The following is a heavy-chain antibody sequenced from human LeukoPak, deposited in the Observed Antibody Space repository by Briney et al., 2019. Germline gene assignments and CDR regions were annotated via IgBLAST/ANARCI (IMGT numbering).Heavy chain of an antibody. CDR2: IYYSGST. V-gene: IGHV4-59*01. Sequence: SDTLPLTCSVSGGSINKYYWSWIRQFPGEGLEWIGYIYYSGSTNYNPSLKSRVTISVDTSKNQFSLKLSSVTAADTAVYYCARDKWEGDYVWGSYRDIWGQGTMVTVSS. CDR1: GGSINKYY. J-gene: IGHJ3*02. D-gene: IGHD3-16*02. CDR3: ARDKWEGDYVWGSYRDI.